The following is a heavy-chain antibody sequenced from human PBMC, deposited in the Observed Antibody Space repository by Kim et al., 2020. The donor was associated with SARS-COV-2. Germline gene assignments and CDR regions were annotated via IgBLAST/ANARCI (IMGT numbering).Heavy chain of an antibody. CDR1: GFTFDDYA. D-gene: IGHD1-26*01. CDR3: AKDMGGSYWWFDP. V-gene: IGHV3-9*01. Sequence: GGSLRLSCAASGFTFDDYAMHWVRQAPGKGLEWVSGISWNSGSIGYADSVKGRFTISRDNAKNSLYLQMNSLRAEDTALYYCAKDMGGSYWWFDPWGQGTLVTVSS. J-gene: IGHJ5*02. CDR2: ISWNSGSI.